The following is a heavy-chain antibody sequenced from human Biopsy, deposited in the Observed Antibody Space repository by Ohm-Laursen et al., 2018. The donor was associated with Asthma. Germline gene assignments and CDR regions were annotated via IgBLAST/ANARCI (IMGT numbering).Heavy chain of an antibody. CDR1: GFSLRNSGMG. J-gene: IGHJ4*02. D-gene: IGHD3-9*01. CDR2: IYWTDAK. CDR3: VHTVRSSDVLTGYSISYFDF. Sequence: TQTLTLTGTFSGFSLRNSGMGVGWIRQPPGKAPEWLALIYWTDAKHYNPSLKTRLTITKDATKSLVVLIINKAYPVDTGTYFCVHTVRSSDVLTGYSISYFDFWARGPLVSVSS. V-gene: IGHV2-5*04.